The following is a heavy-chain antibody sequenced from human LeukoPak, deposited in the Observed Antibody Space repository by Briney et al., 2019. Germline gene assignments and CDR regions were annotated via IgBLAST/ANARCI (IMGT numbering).Heavy chain of an antibody. CDR1: GFTFDNYA. Sequence: PGGSLRLSCEASGFTFDNYAMHWVRQAPGKGLEWVSGISWSSGSLGYADSVKGRFTISRDNVKNSLYLQMNSLRAEDTALYYCAKAELGYCSGGRCSGWAPFDHWGQGTLVTVSS. J-gene: IGHJ4*02. D-gene: IGHD2-15*01. V-gene: IGHV3-9*01. CDR3: AKAELGYCSGGRCSGWAPFDH. CDR2: ISWSSGSL.